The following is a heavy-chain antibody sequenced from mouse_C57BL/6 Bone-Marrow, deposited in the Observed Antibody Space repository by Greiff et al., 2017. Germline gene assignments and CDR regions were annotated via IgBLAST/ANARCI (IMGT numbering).Heavy chain of an antibody. CDR3: ARWGWDWYFDV. J-gene: IGHJ1*03. CDR2: IYPSDSET. V-gene: IGHV1-61*01. D-gene: IGHD3-3*01. CDR1: GYTFTSYW. Sequence: QVQLQQPGAELVRPGSSVKLSCKASGYTFTSYWMEWVKQRPGQGLEWIGNIYPSDSETHYNQKFKDKATLTVDKSSSTAYMQLSSRTSEDSAVYYCARWGWDWYFDVWGTGTTVTVSS.